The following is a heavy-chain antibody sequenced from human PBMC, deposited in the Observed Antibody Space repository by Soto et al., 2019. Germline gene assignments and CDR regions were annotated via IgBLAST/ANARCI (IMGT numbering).Heavy chain of an antibody. V-gene: IGHV3-66*01. D-gene: IGHD6-19*01. CDR3: ARDHPGVAVAGIFDY. CDR1: GFTVSSNY. J-gene: IGHJ4*02. CDR2: IYSGGST. Sequence: EVQLVESGGGLVQPGGSLRLSCAASGFTVSSNYMSWVRQAPGKGLEWVSVIYSGGSTYYADSVKGRFTISRDNSKNTLYLQMNSLRAEDTAVYYCARDHPGVAVAGIFDYWGQGTLVTVSS.